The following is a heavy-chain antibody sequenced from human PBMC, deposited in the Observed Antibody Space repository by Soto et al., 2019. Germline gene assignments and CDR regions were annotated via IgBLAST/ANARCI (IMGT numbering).Heavy chain of an antibody. J-gene: IGHJ6*03. CDR1: GFTFSSYS. CDR3: ARAWRGFSSLRGDYYYYMDV. CDR2: ISSSGSYI. D-gene: IGHD3-10*01. Sequence: GGSLRLSCAASGFTFSSYSMNWVRQAPGKGLEWVSSISSSGSYIYYADSVKGRFTISRDNAKNSLYLQMNSLRAEDTAVYYCARAWRGFSSLRGDYYYYMDVWGKGTTVTVSS. V-gene: IGHV3-21*01.